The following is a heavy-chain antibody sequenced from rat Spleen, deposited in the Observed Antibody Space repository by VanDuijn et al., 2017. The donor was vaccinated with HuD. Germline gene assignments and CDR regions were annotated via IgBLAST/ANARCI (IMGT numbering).Heavy chain of an antibody. CDR2: ISTGGNT. CDR1: GFSLTSNG. D-gene: IGHD1-4*01. CDR3: VRERVPGFAFYFDY. V-gene: IGHV2S12*01. J-gene: IGHJ2*01. Sequence: QVQLKESGPGLVQPSQTLSLTCTVSGFSLTSNGVSWVRQPPGKGLEWIAAISTGGNTYYNSGFKSRLGISRDTSKSQVFLKMNSLQTEDTAMYFCVRERVPGFAFYFDYWGQGVMVTVSS.